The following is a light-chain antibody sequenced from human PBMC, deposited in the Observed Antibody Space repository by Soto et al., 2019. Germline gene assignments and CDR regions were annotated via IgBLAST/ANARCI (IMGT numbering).Light chain of an antibody. V-gene: IGKV1-5*03. CDR2: KAS. CDR3: QQYNSYSS. J-gene: IGKJ1*01. Sequence: DIQMTQSPSTLSASIGDRVTITCRAIQSIGSWLAWFQQKPGKAPKVLIYKASSLESGVPSRFSGSGSGTEFTLTISSLQPDDFATYYCQQYNSYSSFGQGTKVDIK. CDR1: QSIGSW.